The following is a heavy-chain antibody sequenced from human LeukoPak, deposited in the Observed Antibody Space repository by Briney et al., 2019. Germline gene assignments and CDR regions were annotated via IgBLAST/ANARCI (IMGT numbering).Heavy chain of an antibody. CDR3: AREGVAALAYYYYMDV. D-gene: IGHD6-6*01. V-gene: IGHV3-11*04. CDR2: ISSSGSTI. CDR1: GFTFSDYY. Sequence: GGSLRLSCAASGFTFSDYYMSWIRQAPGKGLEWVSYISSSGSTIYYADSVKGRFTISRDNAKNSLYLQMNSLRAEDTAVYYCAREGVAALAYYYYMDVWGKGTTVTVSS. J-gene: IGHJ6*03.